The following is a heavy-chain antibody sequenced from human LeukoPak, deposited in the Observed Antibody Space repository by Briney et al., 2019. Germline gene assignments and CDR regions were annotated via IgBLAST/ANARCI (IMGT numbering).Heavy chain of an antibody. D-gene: IGHD6-19*01. J-gene: IGHJ6*03. CDR3: AKDLYSGWNTNYYYYYMDV. V-gene: IGHV3-23*01. CDR2: ISGNAGST. Sequence: PGGSLRLSCAASGFTFGSYAMSWVRQAPGKGLEWVSAISGNAGSTYYGDSVKGRFSISRDNSENTLYLQMNSLSAADTAVYYCAKDLYSGWNTNYYYYYMDVWGKGTTVTVSS. CDR1: GFTFGSYA.